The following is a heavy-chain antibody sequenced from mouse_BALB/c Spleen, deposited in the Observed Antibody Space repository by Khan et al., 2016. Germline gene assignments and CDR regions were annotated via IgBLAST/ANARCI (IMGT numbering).Heavy chain of an antibody. CDR3: SRSRITTFFDC. Sequence: VQLLETGGGLVRPGNSLKLSCVTSGFTFSNYRMHWLRQPPGKRLEWIAVIAVKSDNFGANYADSVKGRFTISRDESKSSVYLQMDRLREEDTATYYCSRSRITTFFDCWGQGTTLAVSS. CDR2: IAVKSDNFGA. V-gene: IGHV13-2*02. D-gene: IGHD2-4*01. J-gene: IGHJ2*01. CDR1: GFTFSNYR.